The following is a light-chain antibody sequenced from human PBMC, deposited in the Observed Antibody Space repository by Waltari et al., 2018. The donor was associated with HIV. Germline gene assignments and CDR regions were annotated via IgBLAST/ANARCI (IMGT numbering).Light chain of an antibody. CDR2: DVS. Sequence: QTALTQPASVSGSPGQSITISCTGTSSDVGAYNLVSWYQQHPGKAPRLIIYDVSGRPAVFSNRFTGSKSGNTASLTISGLQAEDEADYYCCSYVSEIVPCVFGGGTKLTVL. CDR3: CSYVSEIVPCV. J-gene: IGLJ3*02. V-gene: IGLV2-23*02. CDR1: SSDVGAYNL.